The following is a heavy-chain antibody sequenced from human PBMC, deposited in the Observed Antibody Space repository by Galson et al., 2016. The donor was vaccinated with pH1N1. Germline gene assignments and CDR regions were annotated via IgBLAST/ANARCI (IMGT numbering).Heavy chain of an antibody. CDR1: GFTFRRYW. V-gene: IGHV3-7*03. CDR2: IKQDGSEK. Sequence: SLRLSCAASGFTFRRYWMSWVRQAPGKGLEWVANIKQDGSEKNYVDSVKGRFTVSRDNAKNSLYLQMNSLRGGDTAVYYCARDRGFLSVTTSASHMWGQGTMVTVSS. J-gene: IGHJ3*02. D-gene: IGHD4-17*01. CDR3: ARDRGFLSVTTSASHM.